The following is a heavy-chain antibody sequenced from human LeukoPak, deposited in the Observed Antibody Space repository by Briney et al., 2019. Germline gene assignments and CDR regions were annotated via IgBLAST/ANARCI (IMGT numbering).Heavy chain of an antibody. D-gene: IGHD3-22*01. V-gene: IGHV3-49*04. J-gene: IGHJ4*02. CDR3: SSQPHYYDSRDYLDY. CDR2: IRNQEYDGTT. CDR1: GFNFSEHA. Sequence: PGGSLRLSCTTSGFNFSEHALSWVRQAPGKGLEWVGFIRNQEYDGTTEYAASVKGRFFMSRDDSKSVAFLQMNSMKIADTAKYYCSSQPHYYDSRDYLDYWGQGTLVTVSS.